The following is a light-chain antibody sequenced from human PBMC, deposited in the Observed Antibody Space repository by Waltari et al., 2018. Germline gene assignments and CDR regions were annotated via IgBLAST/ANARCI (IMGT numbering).Light chain of an antibody. CDR1: SGHSSNV. Sequence: QLVVTQSPSASASLGASVKLTCPLSSGHSSNVIAWLQQRPEKGPRYLMKVNSDGSHTKGDEIPDRFSGSSSGAERYLTISSLQSEDEGDYYCQSGGHGTWVFGGGTKLTVL. J-gene: IGLJ3*02. CDR2: VNSDGSH. CDR3: QSGGHGTWV. V-gene: IGLV4-69*01.